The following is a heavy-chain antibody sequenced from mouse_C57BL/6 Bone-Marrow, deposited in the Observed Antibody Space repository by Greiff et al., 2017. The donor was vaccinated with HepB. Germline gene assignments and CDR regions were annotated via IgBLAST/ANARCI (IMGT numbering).Heavy chain of an antibody. CDR3: AILTGTLYYAMDY. V-gene: IGHV1-82*01. CDR2: IYPGDGDT. J-gene: IGHJ4*01. CDR1: GYAFSSSW. Sequence: LVEPGASVKISCKASGYAFSSSWMNWVKQRPGKGLEWIGRIYPGDGDTNYNGKFKGKATLTADKSSSTAYMQLSSLTSEDSAVYFCAILTGTLYYAMDYWGQGTSVTVSS. D-gene: IGHD4-1*01.